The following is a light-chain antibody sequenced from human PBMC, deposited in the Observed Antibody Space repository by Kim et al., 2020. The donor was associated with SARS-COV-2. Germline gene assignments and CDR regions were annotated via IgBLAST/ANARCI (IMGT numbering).Light chain of an antibody. Sequence: APGQSARSTGGGNNLGGHRVHWYQQKPGQAPVLVMYYDRDRPSGIPERFSGSKSANTATLTISRVEAGDEADYYCQVWDTDTDHYVFGAGTKVTVL. CDR3: QVWDTDTDHYV. V-gene: IGLV3-21*01. CDR2: YDR. CDR1: NLGGHR. J-gene: IGLJ1*01.